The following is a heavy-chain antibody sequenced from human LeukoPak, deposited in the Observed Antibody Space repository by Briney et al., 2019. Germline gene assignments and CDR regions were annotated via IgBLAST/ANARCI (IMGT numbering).Heavy chain of an antibody. CDR3: ARFPGGAEYRHYYYMDV. D-gene: IGHD1-14*01. CDR2: INHSGST. J-gene: IGHJ6*03. V-gene: IGHV4-34*01. Sequence: PSETLSLTCAVYGGPFSGYYWSWIRQPPGKGLEWIGEINHSGSTNYNPSLKSRVTISVDTSKNQFSLKLNSVTAADTAVYYCARFPGGAEYRHYYYMDVWGKGTTVTVSS. CDR1: GGPFSGYY.